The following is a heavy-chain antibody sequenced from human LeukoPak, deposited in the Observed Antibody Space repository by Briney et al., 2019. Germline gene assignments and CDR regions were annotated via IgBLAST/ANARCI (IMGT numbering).Heavy chain of an antibody. J-gene: IGHJ4*02. D-gene: IGHD3-22*01. Sequence: PSETLSLTCTVSGGSISSSSYYWGWIRQPPGKGLEWIGSIYYSGSTYYNPSLKSRVTISVDTSKNQFSLKLSSVTAADTAVYYCARLDYDSSGYYPIRPYYFDYWGQGTLVTVSS. V-gene: IGHV4-39*01. CDR1: GGSISSSSYY. CDR2: IYYSGST. CDR3: ARLDYDSSGYYPIRPYYFDY.